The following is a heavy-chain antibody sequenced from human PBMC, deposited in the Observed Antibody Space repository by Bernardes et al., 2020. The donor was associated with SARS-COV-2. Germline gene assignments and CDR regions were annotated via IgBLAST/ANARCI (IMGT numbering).Heavy chain of an antibody. V-gene: IGHV4-59*12. Sequence: SETLSLTCGVSGDSLSNSFWSWIRQSPGRGLEWIGSISYSGSSDYNPSLKSRVTISVDTSKSQFSLDLRSVTAADTAVYFCARGASGVDMILVVIGFSYYFDSWGQGTPVTVSS. CDR1: GDSLSNSF. D-gene: IGHD3-22*01. CDR2: ISYSGSS. J-gene: IGHJ4*02. CDR3: ARGASGVDMILVVIGFSYYFDS.